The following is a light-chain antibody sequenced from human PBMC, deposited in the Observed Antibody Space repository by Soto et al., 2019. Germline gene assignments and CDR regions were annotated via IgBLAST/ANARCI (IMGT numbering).Light chain of an antibody. V-gene: IGLV2-8*01. Sequence: QSALTQPPSASGSPGQSVTISCTGTSSDVGAYNYVSWYQQHPGKAPKLIIYEVSQRPSGVSNRFSGSKSGNTASLTISGLQAEDEADYFCCSYAGSNTFVFGTGTRSPS. CDR2: EVS. CDR3: CSYAGSNTFV. CDR1: SSDVGAYNY. J-gene: IGLJ1*01.